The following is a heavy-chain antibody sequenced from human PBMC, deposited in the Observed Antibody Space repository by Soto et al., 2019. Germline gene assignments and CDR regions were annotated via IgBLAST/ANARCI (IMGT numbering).Heavy chain of an antibody. Sequence: PGGSLRLSCAASGFTFSGFGMHWVRQAPGKGLEWVAIIWYDGSDKYYADSVRGRFTISRDNSKNTLSLQMNSLRAEDTAVYHCAFGNLSYYFDYWGQGTPVTAPQ. CDR1: GFTFSGFG. J-gene: IGHJ4*02. D-gene: IGHD3-16*01. V-gene: IGHV3-33*01. CDR2: IWYDGSDK. CDR3: AFGNLSYYFDY.